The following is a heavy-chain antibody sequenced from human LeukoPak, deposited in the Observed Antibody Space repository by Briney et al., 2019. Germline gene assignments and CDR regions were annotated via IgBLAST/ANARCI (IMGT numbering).Heavy chain of an antibody. J-gene: IGHJ4*02. CDR2: IYYSGST. CDR1: GDSISSGGYY. CDR3: ARRAGDY. Sequence: PSQTLSLTCTVSGDSISSGGYYWSWTRQHPGKGLEWIGYIYYSGSTYYNPSLKSRVTISVDTSKNQFSLKLSSVTAADTAVYYCARRAGDYWGQGTLVTVSS. V-gene: IGHV4-31*03. D-gene: IGHD6-13*01.